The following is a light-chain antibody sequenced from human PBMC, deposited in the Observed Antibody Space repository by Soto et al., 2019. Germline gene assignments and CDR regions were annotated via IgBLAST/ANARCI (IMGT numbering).Light chain of an antibody. V-gene: IGKV3-15*01. CDR3: NQYAALAQT. CDR2: AAS. Sequence: EIVFKQSPATLSLSPGERVTLSCRAGQSGSNSLAWYQQKPGQPPRLLIYAASTRAAGVPARFSGRGSVTEFTLTVRNLKSEDFAVYFCNQYAALAQTCGQGTTV. J-gene: IGKJ1*01. CDR1: QSGSNS.